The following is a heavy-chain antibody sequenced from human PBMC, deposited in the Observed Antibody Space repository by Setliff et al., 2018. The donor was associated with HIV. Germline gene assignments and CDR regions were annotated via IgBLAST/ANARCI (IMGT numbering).Heavy chain of an antibody. V-gene: IGHV4-39*07. CDR1: GGSISSSSYY. CDR3: ALTSRLDGYFDP. Sequence: PSETLSLTCTVSGGSISSSSYYWGWIRQPPGKGLEWIGTIYYSGSTYYKPSLKSRGTISVDTSKNQFYLKLNSVTAADSAVYYCALTSRLDGYFDPWGQGTLVTVSS. J-gene: IGHJ5*02. D-gene: IGHD5-12*01. CDR2: IYYSGST.